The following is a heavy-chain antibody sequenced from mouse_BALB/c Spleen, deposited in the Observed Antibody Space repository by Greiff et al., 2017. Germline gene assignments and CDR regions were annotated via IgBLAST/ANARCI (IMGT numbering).Heavy chain of an antibody. V-gene: IGHV5-9-4*01. CDR3: ARVGRYFDV. CDR1: GFTFSSYA. Sequence: EVQLVESGGGLVKPGGSLKLSCAASGFTFSSYAMSWVRQSPEKRLEWVAEISSGGSYTYYPDTVTGRFPISRDNAKNTLYLEMSSLRSEDTAMYYCARVGRYFDVWGAGTTVTVSS. CDR2: ISSGGSYT. J-gene: IGHJ1*01.